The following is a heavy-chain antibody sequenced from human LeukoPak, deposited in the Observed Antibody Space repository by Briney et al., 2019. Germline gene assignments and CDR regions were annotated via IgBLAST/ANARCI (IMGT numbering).Heavy chain of an antibody. CDR3: ARLGGYAFAI. D-gene: IGHD3-10*01. CDR1: GFIFSPYA. Sequence: GTSLRLSCEASGFIFSPYAFHGVRQAPGKEPEWMAFITYDGSDTYFADSVKGRFTLSRDNSKNAMYLQMNSLRTADTAVYYCARLGGYAFAIWGQGTMVTVSS. V-gene: IGHV3-30*04. J-gene: IGHJ3*02. CDR2: ITYDGSDT.